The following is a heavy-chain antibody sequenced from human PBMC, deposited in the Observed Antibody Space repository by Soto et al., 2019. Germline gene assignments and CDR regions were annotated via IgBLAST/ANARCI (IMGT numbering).Heavy chain of an antibody. D-gene: IGHD7-27*01. CDR2: IKSKTDGGTT. V-gene: IGHV3-15*01. CDR1: GFTFSNAW. CDR3: TTGSLGMDY. Sequence: GESLKISCAASGFTFSNAWMSWVRQAPGKGLEWVGRIKSKTDGGTTDYAAPVKGRFTISRDDSKNTLYLQMNSLKTEATAVYYCTTGSLGMDYWGQGTLVTVSS. J-gene: IGHJ4*02.